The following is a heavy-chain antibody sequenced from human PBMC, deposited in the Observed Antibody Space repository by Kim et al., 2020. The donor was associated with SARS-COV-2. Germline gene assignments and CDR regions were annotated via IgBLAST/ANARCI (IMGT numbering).Heavy chain of an antibody. CDR1: GFTFSDYW. D-gene: IGHD3-10*01. Sequence: GGSLRLSCAASGFTFSDYWMHWVRQAPGKGLVWVSRINPDGSSTNQADSVRGRFTISRDNAKNTLYLEMNSLRAEDSAVYYCLCGSGSYRGRWGQGTLVTVSS. J-gene: IGHJ4*02. CDR3: LCGSGSYRGR. CDR2: INPDGSST. V-gene: IGHV3-74*01.